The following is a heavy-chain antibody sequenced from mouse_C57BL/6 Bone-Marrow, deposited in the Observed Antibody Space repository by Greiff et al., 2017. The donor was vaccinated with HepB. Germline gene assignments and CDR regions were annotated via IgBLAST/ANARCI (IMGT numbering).Heavy chain of an antibody. J-gene: IGHJ2*01. CDR1: GYSFTGYY. CDR3: ARFPYYYGSSGDY. CDR2: INPSTGGT. V-gene: IGHV1-42*01. Sequence: EVQRVESGPELVKPGASVKISCKASGYSFTGYYMNWVKQSPEKSLEWIGEINPSTGGTTYNQKFKAKATLTVDKSSSTAYMQLKSLTSEDSAVYYCARFPYYYGSSGDYWGQGTTLTVSS. D-gene: IGHD1-1*01.